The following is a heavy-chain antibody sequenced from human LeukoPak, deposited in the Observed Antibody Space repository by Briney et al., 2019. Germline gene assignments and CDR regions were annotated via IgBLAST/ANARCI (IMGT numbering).Heavy chain of an antibody. Sequence: GASVKVSCKASGGTFSGYAISWVRRAPGQGIEWMGGLIPLFGTTNCTRRFQGRITISTDESTTTAYMELSGLTFEDTAVYYCAGGDAFNYYMDVWGRGTTVSV. J-gene: IGHJ6*03. V-gene: IGHV1-69*05. CDR3: AGGDAFNYYMDV. CDR2: LIPLFGTT. D-gene: IGHD4-17*01. CDR1: GGTFSGYA.